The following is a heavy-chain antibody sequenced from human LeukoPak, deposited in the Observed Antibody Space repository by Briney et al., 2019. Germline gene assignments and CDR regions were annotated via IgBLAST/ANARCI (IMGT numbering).Heavy chain of an antibody. J-gene: IGHJ4*02. CDR3: ANSYSRCLHLFHS. Sequence: TRGSLRLSCGVSGFSLSRKYMRWGRQAPGKGLEWVSVIYSGATTYYTDSVNGRFTISRDNSKSSLYLNIISLRAEYTPMYDCANSYSRCLHLFHSWGQGTLVTVSS. CDR1: GFSLSRKY. D-gene: IGHD1-26*01. V-gene: IGHV3-66*01. CDR2: IYSGATT.